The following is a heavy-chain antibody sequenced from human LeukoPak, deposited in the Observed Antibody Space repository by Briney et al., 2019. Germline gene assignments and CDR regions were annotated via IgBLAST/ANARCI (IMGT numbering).Heavy chain of an antibody. CDR1: GGTFSSYT. J-gene: IGHJ6*03. CDR2: IIPILGIA. CDR3: ARRPVPYSSPSINPYYYYYMDV. V-gene: IGHV1-69*02. D-gene: IGHD6-6*01. Sequence: SVKVSCKASGGTFSSYTISWVRQAPGQGLEWMGRIIPILGIANYAQKFQGRVTITADKSTSTAYMELSSLRSEDTAVYYCARRPVPYSSPSINPYYYYYMDVWGKGTTVTVSS.